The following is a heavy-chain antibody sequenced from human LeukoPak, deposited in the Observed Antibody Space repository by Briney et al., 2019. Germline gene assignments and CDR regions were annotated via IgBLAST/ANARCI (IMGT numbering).Heavy chain of an antibody. CDR3: ARDRLKLGTMSP. CDR1: GGSISSYY. Sequence: SETLSLTCTVSGGSISSYYRSWIRQPAGKGLEWIWRIYTSGSTNYNPSLKSRVPMSVDTSKNQLSLKLSSVTAADTAVYYCARDRLKLGTMSPWGQGTLVTVSS. V-gene: IGHV4-4*07. D-gene: IGHD1-26*01. CDR2: IYTSGST. J-gene: IGHJ5*02.